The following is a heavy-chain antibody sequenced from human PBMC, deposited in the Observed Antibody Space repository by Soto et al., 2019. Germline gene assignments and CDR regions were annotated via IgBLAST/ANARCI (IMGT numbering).Heavy chain of an antibody. J-gene: IGHJ6*02. Sequence: PGGSLRLSCAASGFTFSSYGMHWVRQAPGKGLEWVAGISYDGSNTYYADSVKGRFTISRDNSKNTLYLQMTSLRAEDTAVYYCAKDSYSCGCSVYYYYYHGMDVWGQGTTVTVSS. CDR1: GFTFSSYG. CDR2: ISYDGSNT. D-gene: IGHD6-19*01. V-gene: IGHV3-30*18. CDR3: AKDSYSCGCSVYYYYYHGMDV.